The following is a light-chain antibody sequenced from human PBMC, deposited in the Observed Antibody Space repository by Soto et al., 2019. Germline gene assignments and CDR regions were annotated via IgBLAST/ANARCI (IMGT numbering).Light chain of an antibody. CDR2: DAS. J-gene: IGKJ1*01. Sequence: DMKSAQSASTLAPSGGRIVTITCRASQSISSWLAWYQQKPGKAPKLLIYDASSLESGVPSRFSGSGPGTEFALGMRCLHSCDFAIYFCERYNSYSRTVGRGTKVDIK. CDR1: QSISSW. CDR3: ERYNSYSRT. V-gene: IGKV1-5*01.